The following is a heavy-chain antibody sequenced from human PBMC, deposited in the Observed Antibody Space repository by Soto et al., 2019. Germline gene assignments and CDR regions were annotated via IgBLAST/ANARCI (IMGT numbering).Heavy chain of an antibody. CDR1: GGSVSSISYY. D-gene: IGHD6-19*01. CDR2: IYSSGST. Sequence: QLQLQESGPGLVKPSETLSLTCTVSGGSVSSISYYWGWIRQPPGKGLEWIGSIYSSGSTYYSPSLKSRVTVSVDTSKNQFSLKLSSVTAADTAVYYCARQEVAAFDYWGQGTLVTVSS. J-gene: IGHJ4*02. V-gene: IGHV4-39*01. CDR3: ARQEVAAFDY.